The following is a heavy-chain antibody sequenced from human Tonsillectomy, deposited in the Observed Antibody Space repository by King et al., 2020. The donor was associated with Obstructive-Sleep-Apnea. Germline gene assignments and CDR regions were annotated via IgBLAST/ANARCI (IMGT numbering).Heavy chain of an antibody. V-gene: IGHV4-34*01. CDR3: ARGHVLMVYACFDY. CDR2: INHSGST. CDR1: GGSFSGYY. Sequence: VQLQQWGAGLLKPSETLSLICAVYGGSFSGYYWSWIRQSPGKGLEWIGEINHSGSTNYNPSLKSRVAISVDTSKNQFSLKLSSVTAADTAVYYCARGHVLMVYACFDYWGQGTLVTVSS. J-gene: IGHJ4*02. D-gene: IGHD2-8*01.